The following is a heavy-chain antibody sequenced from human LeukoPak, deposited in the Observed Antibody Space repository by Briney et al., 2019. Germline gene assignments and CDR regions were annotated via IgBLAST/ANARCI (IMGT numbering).Heavy chain of an antibody. V-gene: IGHV3-9*01. CDR1: GFTFDDYA. D-gene: IGHD6-13*01. Sequence: GGSLRLSCAASGFTFDDYAMHWVRQAPGKGLEWVSGISWNSGSIGYADSVKGRFTISRDNAENSLCLQVSSLRAEDTALYYCAKDIAGEYSSSWNYYYYGMDVWGQGTTVTVSS. CDR3: AKDIAGEYSSSWNYYYYGMDV. CDR2: ISWNSGSI. J-gene: IGHJ6*02.